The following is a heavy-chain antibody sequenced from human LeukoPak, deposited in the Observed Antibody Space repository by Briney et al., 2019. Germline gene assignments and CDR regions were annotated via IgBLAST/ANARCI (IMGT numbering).Heavy chain of an antibody. CDR3: ARVHSGGSWIQLWPPYYMDV. V-gene: IGHV4-39*07. CDR2: IYYSGST. Sequence: PSETLSLTCTVSGGSISSSSYYWGWIRQPPGKGLEWIGSIYYSGSTYYNPSLKSRVTISVDTSKNQFSLKLSSVTAADTAVYYCARVHSGGSWIQLWPPYYMDVWGKGTTVTVSS. CDR1: GGSISSSSYY. D-gene: IGHD5-18*01. J-gene: IGHJ6*03.